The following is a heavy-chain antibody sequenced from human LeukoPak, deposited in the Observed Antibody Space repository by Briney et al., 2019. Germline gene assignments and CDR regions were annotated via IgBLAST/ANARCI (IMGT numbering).Heavy chain of an antibody. Sequence: GGSLRLSCAASGFPFSSYSMTWVRQAPGKGLEWVANIKPDGTTKFYVDSVKGRFTIPRDNALNSLYLQMNSLRAEDTAIYYCARSIPYGTTWYGRSDDWGQGTLVTVSS. V-gene: IGHV3-7*03. CDR1: GFPFSSYS. CDR3: ARSIPYGTTWYGRSDD. J-gene: IGHJ4*02. CDR2: IKPDGTTK. D-gene: IGHD6-13*01.